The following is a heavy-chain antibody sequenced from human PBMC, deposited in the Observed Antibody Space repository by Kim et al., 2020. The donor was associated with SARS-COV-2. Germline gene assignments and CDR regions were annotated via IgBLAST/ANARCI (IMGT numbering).Heavy chain of an antibody. CDR1: GFTFSSYS. Sequence: GGSLRLSCAASGFTFSSYSMNWVRQAPGKGLEWVSSISSSSSYIYYADSVKGRFTISRDNAKNSLYLQMNSLRAEDTAVYYCASSPSWATVTASSPGYYYGMDVWGQGTTVTVSS. V-gene: IGHV3-21*01. D-gene: IGHD4-17*01. J-gene: IGHJ6*02. CDR2: ISSSSSYI. CDR3: ASSPSWATVTASSPGYYYGMDV.